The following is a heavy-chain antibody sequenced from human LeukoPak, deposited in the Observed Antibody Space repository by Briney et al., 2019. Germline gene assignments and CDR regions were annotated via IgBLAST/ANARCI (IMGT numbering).Heavy chain of an antibody. CDR3: AKSRYDVWSGYYHYYDMDV. CDR1: GFTLSSCG. V-gene: IGHV3-23*01. Sequence: GGSLRLSCAASGFTLSSCGMTGVRQAPEKGLEWVSAISGSGGTTYYADSVKGRFTISRDNSKNTVCLQMNSLRAEDTAAYYCAKSRYDVWSGYYHYYDMDVWGQGITVTVSS. D-gene: IGHD3-3*01. CDR2: ISGSGGTT. J-gene: IGHJ6*02.